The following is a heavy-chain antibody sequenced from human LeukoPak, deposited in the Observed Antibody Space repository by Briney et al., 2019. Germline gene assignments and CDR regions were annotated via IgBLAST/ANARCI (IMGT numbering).Heavy chain of an antibody. D-gene: IGHD3-10*01. Sequence: GGSLRLSCAASGFTFDDYAMHWVRQAPGKGLEWVSLISGDGGSTYYADSVKGRFTISRDNSKNSLYLQMYSLRTEDTALYYCAKGPVLLWFGEVSSYGMDVWGQGTTVTVSS. J-gene: IGHJ6*02. CDR1: GFTFDDYA. V-gene: IGHV3-43*02. CDR3: AKGPVLLWFGEVSSYGMDV. CDR2: ISGDGGST.